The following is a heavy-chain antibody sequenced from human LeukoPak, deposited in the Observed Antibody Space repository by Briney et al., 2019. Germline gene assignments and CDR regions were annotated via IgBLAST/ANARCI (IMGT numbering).Heavy chain of an antibody. CDR1: GASTASHY. CDR3: ATIKRGSTYGYFDF. V-gene: IGHV4-59*11. Sequence: LETLSLTCTVSGASTASHYWTWLRQPPGKELEWIAYMFDTVSTKSNPSLKSRLTLSVDTSKKQLSLRLSSVTAADTAVYYCATIKRGSTYGYFDFWGQGIKVTVSS. CDR2: MFDTVST. J-gene: IGHJ4*02. D-gene: IGHD5-18*01.